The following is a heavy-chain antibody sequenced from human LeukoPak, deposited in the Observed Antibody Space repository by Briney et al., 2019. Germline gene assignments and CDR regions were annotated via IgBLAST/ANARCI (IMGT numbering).Heavy chain of an antibody. V-gene: IGHV3-7*01. Sequence: PGGSLILSCAASGFTFSSYWMSWVRQAPGKGLEWVANIKQDGSEKYYVDSVKGRFTISRDNAKNSLYLQMNSLRAEDTAAYYCARHKTFSPLMVYATYFDYWGQGTLVTVSS. CDR3: ARHKTFSPLMVYATYFDY. CDR1: GFTFSSYW. D-gene: IGHD2-8*01. J-gene: IGHJ4*02. CDR2: IKQDGSEK.